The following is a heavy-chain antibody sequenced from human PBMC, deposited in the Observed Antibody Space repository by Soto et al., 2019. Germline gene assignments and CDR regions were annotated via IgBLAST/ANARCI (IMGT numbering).Heavy chain of an antibody. CDR3: ARETNILTGYSIFDY. Sequence: QVQLVQSGAEVKKPGSSVKVSCKASGGTFSSYAISWVRQAPGQGVEWMGGIIPIFGTANYAQKFQGRVTITADKSTSTAYMELSSLRSEDTAVYYCARETNILTGYSIFDYWGQGTLVTVSS. V-gene: IGHV1-69*06. J-gene: IGHJ4*02. CDR1: GGTFSSYA. CDR2: IIPIFGTA. D-gene: IGHD3-9*01.